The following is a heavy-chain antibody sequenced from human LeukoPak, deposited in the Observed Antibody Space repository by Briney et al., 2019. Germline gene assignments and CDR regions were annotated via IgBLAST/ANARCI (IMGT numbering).Heavy chain of an antibody. J-gene: IGHJ4*02. CDR3: AKGGYYYDSSGYYY. Sequence: GGSLRLSCAASGFTFDDYAMHWVRQAPGKGLEWVSGISWNSGSIGYADSVKGRFTIPRDNAKNSLYLQMNSLRAEDTALYYCAKGGYYYDSSGYYYWGQGTLVTVSS. D-gene: IGHD3-22*01. CDR2: ISWNSGSI. CDR1: GFTFDDYA. V-gene: IGHV3-9*01.